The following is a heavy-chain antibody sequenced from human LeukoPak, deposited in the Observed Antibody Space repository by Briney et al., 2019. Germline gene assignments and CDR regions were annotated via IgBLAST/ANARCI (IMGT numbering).Heavy chain of an antibody. Sequence: SETLSLTCSVSGASISSSTYYWGWVRQPPGKGLEWIGAIYYTGTTYYNPSLRSRVTISVDTSKNHFSLKLSSVTAADTAVYYCARHRSGGYSYGVLDYWGQGALVSVSS. V-gene: IGHV4-39*01. CDR3: ARHRSGGYSYGVLDY. J-gene: IGHJ4*02. CDR2: IYYTGTT. CDR1: GASISSSTYY. D-gene: IGHD5-18*01.